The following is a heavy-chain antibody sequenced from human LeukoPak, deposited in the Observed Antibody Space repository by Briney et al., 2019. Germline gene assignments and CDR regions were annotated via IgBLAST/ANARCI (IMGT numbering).Heavy chain of an antibody. J-gene: IGHJ6*01. D-gene: IGHD4-23*01. CDR2: ISGSGGST. V-gene: IGHV3-23*01. CDR1: GFTFSSYA. Sequence: GGSLRLSCAASGFTFSSYAMSWVRQAPGKGLEWVSAISGSGGSTYYANSWKGRFTIFKDNPKNTLYLQMNSMRAEDTAVYYCAKEGAWLLVPYYYYYYAMDVWGEGTTVTVSS. CDR3: AKEGAWLLVPYYYYYYAMDV.